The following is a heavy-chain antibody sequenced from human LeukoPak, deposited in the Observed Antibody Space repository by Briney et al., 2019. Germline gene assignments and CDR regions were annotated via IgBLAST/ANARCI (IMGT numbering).Heavy chain of an antibody. D-gene: IGHD2-15*01. V-gene: IGHV3-23*01. CDR2: ISGSGGTT. CDR3: AKSVVVAASGYYFDY. Sequence: GGSLRLSCAASGFSFSGYTINWVRQAPGEGLEWVSGISGSGGTTFYADSVKGRFTITRDNSKNTLYLQMTSLRAEDTALYYCAKSVVVAASGYYFDYWGQGTLVTVSS. CDR1: GFSFSGYT. J-gene: IGHJ4*02.